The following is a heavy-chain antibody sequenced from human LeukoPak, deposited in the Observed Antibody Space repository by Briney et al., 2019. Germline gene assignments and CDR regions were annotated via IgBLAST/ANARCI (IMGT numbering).Heavy chain of an antibody. J-gene: IGHJ4*02. CDR2: ISSSGGTT. CDR3: AKFHTVTTTY. CDR1: GFTFSTYH. Sequence: GGSLRLSCAASGFTFSTYHMAWVRQAPGKGLEWVSGISSSGGTTYYADSVKGRFTISRDNSKNTLFLQINSLRAEDTAVYYCAKFHTVTTTYWGQGALVTVSS. D-gene: IGHD4-11*01. V-gene: IGHV3-23*01.